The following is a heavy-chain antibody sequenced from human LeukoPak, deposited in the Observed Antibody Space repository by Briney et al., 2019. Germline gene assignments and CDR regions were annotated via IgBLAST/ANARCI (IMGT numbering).Heavy chain of an antibody. CDR1: GYTLTGYY. Sequence: ASVKVSCKASGYTLTGYYMHWVRQAPGQGLEWMGRINPNSGGTNYAQKFQGRVTMTRDTSISTAYMELSRLRSDDTAVYYCARVLAGSSSPMDVWGKGTTVTVSS. CDR2: INPNSGGT. V-gene: IGHV1-2*06. J-gene: IGHJ6*03. D-gene: IGHD6-13*01. CDR3: ARVLAGSSSPMDV.